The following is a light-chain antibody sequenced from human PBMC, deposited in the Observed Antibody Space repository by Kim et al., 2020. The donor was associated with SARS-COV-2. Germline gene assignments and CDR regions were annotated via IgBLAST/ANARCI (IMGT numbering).Light chain of an antibody. Sequence: GQKVTISCSGSSSNIGNNYVSWYQQLPGTAPKCLIYDNNKRPSGIPDRFSGSKSGTSATLGITGLQTGDEADYYCGTWDSSLSVWVFGGGTQLTVL. CDR3: GTWDSSLSVWV. V-gene: IGLV1-51*01. CDR1: SSNIGNNY. J-gene: IGLJ3*02. CDR2: DNN.